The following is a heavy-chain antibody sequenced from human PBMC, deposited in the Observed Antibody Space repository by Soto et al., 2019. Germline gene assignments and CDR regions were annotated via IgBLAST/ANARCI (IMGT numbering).Heavy chain of an antibody. D-gene: IGHD3-10*01. CDR3: SKSGDGY. V-gene: IGHV3-23*01. CDR1: GFTFSTYG. J-gene: IGHJ4*02. CDR2: ITSSGGST. Sequence: GGSLNLSSAASGFTFSTYGMNWVRQAPGKGLEWLSTITSSGGSTYYADSVKGRFTISRDNSNNTLYLQMSGLRAEDTAVYYCSKSGDGYWGQGTLVTVSS.